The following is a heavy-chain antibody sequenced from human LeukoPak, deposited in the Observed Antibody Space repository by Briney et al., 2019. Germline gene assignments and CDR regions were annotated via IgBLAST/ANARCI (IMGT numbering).Heavy chain of an antibody. Sequence: PGGSLRLSCEASGFTFSSYIMTWVRQAPGKGLEWVSTISGSGGSTYYADSVKGRFTISRDNSKNTLYLQMNSLRAEDTAVYYCAKDSTPPLPYDILTGYPLDYWGQGTLVTVSS. CDR3: AKDSTPPLPYDILTGYPLDY. D-gene: IGHD3-9*01. J-gene: IGHJ4*02. CDR2: ISGSGGST. CDR1: GFTFSSYI. V-gene: IGHV3-23*01.